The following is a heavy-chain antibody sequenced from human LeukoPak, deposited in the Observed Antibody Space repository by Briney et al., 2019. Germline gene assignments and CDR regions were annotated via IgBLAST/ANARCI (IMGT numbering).Heavy chain of an antibody. Sequence: PSETLSLTCTVSGGSISSGGYFWSWIRQLPGKGLEWIGYIYYSGSTYYNPSLKSRVTISMDASKNQFSLRLSSVTAADTAVYYCARGLTTEDYWGQGTLVTVSS. V-gene: IGHV4-31*03. D-gene: IGHD4/OR15-4a*01. CDR3: ARGLTTEDY. CDR1: GGSISSGGYF. CDR2: IYYSGST. J-gene: IGHJ4*02.